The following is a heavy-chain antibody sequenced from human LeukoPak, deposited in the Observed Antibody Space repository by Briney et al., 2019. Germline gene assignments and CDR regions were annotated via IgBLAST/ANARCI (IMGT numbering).Heavy chain of an antibody. D-gene: IGHD6-19*01. J-gene: IGHJ5*02. CDR3: ARKVAVIRYNWFDP. Sequence: SETLSLTCTVSGYSISSGYYWGWIRQPPGKGLEWIGSINHSGSTNYNPSLKSRVTISVDTSKNQFSLKLSSVTAADTAVYYCARKVAVIRYNWFDPWGQGTLVTVSS. CDR2: INHSGST. V-gene: IGHV4-38-2*02. CDR1: GYSISSGYY.